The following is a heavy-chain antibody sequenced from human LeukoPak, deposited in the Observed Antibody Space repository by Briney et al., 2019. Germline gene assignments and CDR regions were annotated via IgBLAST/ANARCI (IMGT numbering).Heavy chain of an antibody. CDR1: GDSINTHY. CDR3: ARGPSITMIVRWFDP. D-gene: IGHD3-22*01. CDR2: ISYNGNT. Sequence: SETLSLTCTVAGDSINTHYWSWIRQPPGKGLEWIGYISYNGNTNYNPSLKSRVTITVDSSKNQFSLKMNSVTAADTAMYYCARGPSITMIVRWFDPWGQGTLVTVSS. V-gene: IGHV4-59*11. J-gene: IGHJ5*02.